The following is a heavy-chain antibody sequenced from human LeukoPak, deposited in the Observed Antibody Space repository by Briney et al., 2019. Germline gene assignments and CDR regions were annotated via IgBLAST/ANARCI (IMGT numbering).Heavy chain of an antibody. D-gene: IGHD2-8*01. CDR3: ARDLLRGPNGGY. V-gene: IGHV3-53*01. Sequence: GGSLRLSCAASGFTVSSNYMSWVRQAPGKGLEWVSLIYSGGSTYYADSVKGRFTISRDNSRNTLYLQMNSLRAEDTAVYYCARDLLRGPNGGYWGQGTLVTVSS. CDR1: GFTVSSNY. CDR2: IYSGGST. J-gene: IGHJ4*02.